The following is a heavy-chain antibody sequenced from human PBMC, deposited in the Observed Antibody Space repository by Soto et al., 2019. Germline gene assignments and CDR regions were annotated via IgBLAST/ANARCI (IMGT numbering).Heavy chain of an antibody. CDR2: VFYSGDT. Sequence: SETLSLTCSVSSGSISSTSYFWAWIRQPPGKGLEWIGAVFYSGDTYYSESLKSRVTMSVDTSKNQFSLKLNSVTAADTAVYYCARQGRNTKIVLLRHYATDFWGQGTAVTVSS. J-gene: IGHJ6*02. V-gene: IGHV4-39*01. D-gene: IGHD3-22*01. CDR3: ARQGRNTKIVLLRHYATDF. CDR1: SGSISSTSYF.